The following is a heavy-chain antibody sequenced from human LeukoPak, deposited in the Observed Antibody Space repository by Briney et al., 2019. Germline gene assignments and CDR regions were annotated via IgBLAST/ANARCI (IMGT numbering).Heavy chain of an antibody. V-gene: IGHV3-48*02. CDR3: ARVGYYYDSSGYYFDY. CDR1: GFTFSSYS. D-gene: IGHD3-22*01. Sequence: PGGSLRLSCAASGFTFSSYSMSWVRQAPGKGLEWVSYISSSSSTIYYADSVKGRFTISRDNAKNSLYLQMNSLRDEDTAVYYCARVGYYYDSSGYYFDYWGQGTLVTVSS. CDR2: ISSSSSTI. J-gene: IGHJ4*02.